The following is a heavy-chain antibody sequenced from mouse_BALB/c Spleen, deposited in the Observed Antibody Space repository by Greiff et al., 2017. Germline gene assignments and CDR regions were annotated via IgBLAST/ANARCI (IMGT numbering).Heavy chain of an antibody. Sequence: EVQGVESGGGLVQPGGSLKLSCAASGFTFSSYTMSWVRQTPEKRLEWVAYISNGGGSTYYPDTVKGRFTISRDNAKNTLYLQMSSLKSEDTAMYYCARRPPYGYFDYWGQGTTLTVSS. CDR3: ARRPPYGYFDY. CDR1: GFTFSSYT. D-gene: IGHD1-1*02. J-gene: IGHJ2*01. V-gene: IGHV5-12-2*01. CDR2: ISNGGGST.